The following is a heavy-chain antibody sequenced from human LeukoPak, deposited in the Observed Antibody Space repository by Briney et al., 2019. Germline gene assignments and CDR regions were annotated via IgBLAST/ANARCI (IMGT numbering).Heavy chain of an antibody. CDR1: GYTFTNNF. D-gene: IGHD4-23*01. CDR2: INPSGDNT. V-gene: IGHV1-46*01. J-gene: IGHJ5*02. CDR3: ARDNSIHERGWWFDP. Sequence: ASVKVSCKASGYTFTNNFMHWVRQAPGQGLEWMGIINPSGDNTWYAQKFQGRVTMTRDMATTTDYMELSSLKSDDTAVYYCARDNSIHERGWWFDPWGQGTLVTVSS.